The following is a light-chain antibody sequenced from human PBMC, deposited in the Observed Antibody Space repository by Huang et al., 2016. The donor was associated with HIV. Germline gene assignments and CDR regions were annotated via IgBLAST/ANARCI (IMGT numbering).Light chain of an antibody. CDR3: QQRSNWPYT. CDR1: QSLSSY. Sequence: DIVLTQSPATLSLSPGERATLSCRASQSLSSYLAWYQQKPGQAPRLLIYDASNRATGIPARFSGSGSGTDFTLTISSLEPEDFAVYYCQQRSNWPYTFGQGTKLEIK. J-gene: IGKJ2*01. CDR2: DAS. V-gene: IGKV3-11*01.